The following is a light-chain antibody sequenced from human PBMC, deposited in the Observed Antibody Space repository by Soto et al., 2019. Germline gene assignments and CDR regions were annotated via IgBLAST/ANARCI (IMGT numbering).Light chain of an antibody. CDR1: QSISSL. CDR3: QQYNSYPLT. V-gene: IGKV1-5*03. CDR2: KAS. J-gene: IGKJ5*01. Sequence: DIQMTQSPSTLSASVGDRVTITCRASQSISSLLAWYQQKPGRAPTLLISKASTLQSGVPSRFSGSGSGTEFSLTISGLQPDDSATYYCQQYNSYPLTFGQGTRLEIK.